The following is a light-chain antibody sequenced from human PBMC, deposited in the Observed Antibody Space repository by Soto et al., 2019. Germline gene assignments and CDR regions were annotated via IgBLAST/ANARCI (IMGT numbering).Light chain of an antibody. Sequence: EIVLTQSPGTLSLSPGERATLSCRASQSVSSSYLAWYQQKPGQAPRLLIYGASSSATGIPDRFSGSGSGPDFTLTISRLEPEDFAVYYGQQYGSSPPIFTFGPGTKVDIK. CDR3: QQYGSSPPIFT. CDR1: QSVSSSY. J-gene: IGKJ3*01. CDR2: GAS. V-gene: IGKV3-20*01.